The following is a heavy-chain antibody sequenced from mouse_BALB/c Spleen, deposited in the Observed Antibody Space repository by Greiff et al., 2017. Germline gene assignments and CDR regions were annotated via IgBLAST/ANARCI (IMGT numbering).Heavy chain of an antibody. D-gene: IGHD2-2*01. CDR3: ARSGSTMVTKGFAY. Sequence: VKLVESGAELARPGASVKMSCKASGYTFTSYTMHWVKQRPGQGLEWIGYINPSSGYTNYNQKFKDKATLTADKSSSTAYMQLSSLTSEDSAVYYCARSGSTMVTKGFAYWGQGTLVTVSA. V-gene: IGHV1-4*01. CDR2: INPSSGYT. J-gene: IGHJ3*01. CDR1: GYTFTSYT.